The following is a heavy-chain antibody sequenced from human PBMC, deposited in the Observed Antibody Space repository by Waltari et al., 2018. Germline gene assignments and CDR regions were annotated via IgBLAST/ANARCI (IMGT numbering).Heavy chain of an antibody. D-gene: IGHD3-22*01. CDR3: ARSPKEYYYDSSGYYDEWYFDL. CDR1: GYTFTSYD. CDR2: MNPNRGNT. Sequence: QVQLVQSGAEVKKPGASVKVSCKASGYTFTSYDINWVRQATGQGLEWMGWMNPNRGNTGYAQKFQGRVTMTRNTSISTAYMELSSLRSEDTAVYYCARSPKEYYYDSSGYYDEWYFDLWGRGTLVTVSS. V-gene: IGHV1-8*01. J-gene: IGHJ2*01.